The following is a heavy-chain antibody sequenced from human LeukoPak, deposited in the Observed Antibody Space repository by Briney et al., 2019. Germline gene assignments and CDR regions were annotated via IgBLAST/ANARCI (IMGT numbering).Heavy chain of an antibody. CDR2: IYSGGCT. J-gene: IGHJ4*02. CDR3: ARELH. V-gene: IGHV3-53*05. CDR1: GFTVSSNY. Sequence: GGSLTLSCAASGFTVSSNYMNWVRQAPGKGLEWVSVIYSGGCTYYSDSVKGQFTISRDNSKSPLYLQMSSLGPEDTAVYYCARELHLGQGTLVTVSS.